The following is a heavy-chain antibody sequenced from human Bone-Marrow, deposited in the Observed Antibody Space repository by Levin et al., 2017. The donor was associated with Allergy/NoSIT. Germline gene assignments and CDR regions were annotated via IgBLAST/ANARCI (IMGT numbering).Heavy chain of an antibody. Sequence: GESLKISCAASGFTFGLFSVSWVRQAPGKGLEWVAIMNQDGSEKYYVDSVKGRFTISRDNAKNSLYLQMSSLRANDTAVYYCTASLVGVFDSWGQGTLVTVSS. D-gene: IGHD1-26*01. J-gene: IGHJ4*02. CDR3: TASLVGVFDS. CDR1: GFTFGLFS. CDR2: MNQDGSEK. V-gene: IGHV3-7*01.